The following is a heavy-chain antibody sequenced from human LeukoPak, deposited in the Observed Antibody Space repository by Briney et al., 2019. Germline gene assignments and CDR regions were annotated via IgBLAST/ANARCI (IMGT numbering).Heavy chain of an antibody. J-gene: IGHJ3*02. CDR3: ATDSDYYDTSVYDAFDI. Sequence: GGSLRLSCAASGFIFDDYGMNWVRQAPGKGLEWVSGINWNGGGTGYADSVKGRFTISRDNAKNSLYLQMNSLRAEDTAVYYCATDSDYYDTSVYDAFDIWGQGTMVTVSS. V-gene: IGHV3-20*04. CDR1: GFIFDDYG. CDR2: INWNGGGT. D-gene: IGHD3-22*01.